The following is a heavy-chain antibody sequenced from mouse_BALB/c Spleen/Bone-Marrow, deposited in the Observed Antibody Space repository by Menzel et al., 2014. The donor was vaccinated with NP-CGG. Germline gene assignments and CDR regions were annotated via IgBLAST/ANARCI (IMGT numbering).Heavy chain of an antibody. CDR1: GFNIKDTY. D-gene: IGHD4-1*01. CDR2: IDPANGNT. V-gene: IGHV14-3*02. Sequence: VQLXQSGAELVKPGASVKLSCTASGFNIKDTYMHWVKQRPEQGLEWIGRIDPANGNTKYDPKFQGKATITADTSSNTAYLQLSSLTSEDTAVYYCXXWEYYAMDYRXQXXXVXXSX. CDR3: XXWEYYAMDY. J-gene: IGHJ4*01.